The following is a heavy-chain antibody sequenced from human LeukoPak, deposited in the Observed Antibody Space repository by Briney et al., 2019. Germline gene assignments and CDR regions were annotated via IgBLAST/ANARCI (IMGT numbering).Heavy chain of an antibody. CDR2: IYYSGST. CDR1: GGSISSHY. V-gene: IGHV4-59*08. J-gene: IGHJ4*02. Sequence: SETLSLTCTVSGGSISSHYWSWIRQPPGKGLEWIGYIYYSGSTNYNPSLKSRVTISVDTSKNQFSLKLSSVTAADTAVYYCARQVGLYYFDYWGQGTLVTVSS. D-gene: IGHD1-26*01. CDR3: ARQVGLYYFDY.